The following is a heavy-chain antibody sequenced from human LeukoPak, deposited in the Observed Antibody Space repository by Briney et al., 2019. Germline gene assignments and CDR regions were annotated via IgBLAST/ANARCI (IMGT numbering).Heavy chain of an antibody. J-gene: IGHJ4*02. CDR1: GFTFSSSA. D-gene: IGHD4-17*01. Sequence: GGALRLSCAASGFTFSSSAMSGVRPAPGKGLEGVSAISGSGGGTYYPDPVKRRFTMSRDNSKNTLDLQMNSRRDEDTAIYYFVTVTSDYWGQGTLVT. CDR3: VTVTSDY. CDR2: ISGSGGGT. V-gene: IGHV3-23*01.